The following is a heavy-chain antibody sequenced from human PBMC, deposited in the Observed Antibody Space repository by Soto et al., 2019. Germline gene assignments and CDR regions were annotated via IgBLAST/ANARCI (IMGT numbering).Heavy chain of an antibody. D-gene: IGHD3-22*01. CDR2: IIPMFGKA. Sequence: QVQLVQSETEMKKPGSSVKVSCKASGGTFSRYTLSWVRQAPGQGLEWMGGIIPMFGKANYAQKFQGRVKITADESTNTGYMELRSLISEDTAVYYCARDGTLYDGGAYYYLYWGQGTLVTVSS. CDR1: GGTFSRYT. J-gene: IGHJ4*02. V-gene: IGHV1-69*01. CDR3: ARDGTLYDGGAYYYLY.